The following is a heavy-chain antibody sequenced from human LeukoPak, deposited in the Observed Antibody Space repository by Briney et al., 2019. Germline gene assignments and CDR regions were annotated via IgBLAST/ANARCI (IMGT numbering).Heavy chain of an antibody. V-gene: IGHV3-48*03. CDR1: GFTFSSYE. Sequence: PGGSLRLSCAASGFTFSSYEMNWVRQAPGKGLEWVSYISSSGSTIYYADSVKGRFTISRDNAKNSLYLQMNSLRAEDTAVYYCRYSGYDSYYFDYWGQGTLVTVSS. CDR2: ISSSGSTI. D-gene: IGHD5-12*01. CDR3: RYSGYDSYYFDY. J-gene: IGHJ4*02.